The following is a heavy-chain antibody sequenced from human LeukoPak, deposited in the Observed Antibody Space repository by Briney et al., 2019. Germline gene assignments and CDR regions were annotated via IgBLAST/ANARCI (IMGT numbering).Heavy chain of an antibody. V-gene: IGHV4-38-2*02. CDR3: ARHGVAGGELLRFDY. CDR1: GYSISSGYN. Sequence: PSETLSLTCTVSGYSISSGYNWGWIRQPPGKGLEWIGGIYYSGSTYYNPSLKSRVTISVDTSKNQFSLKLSSVTAADTAVYYCARHGVAGGELLRFDYWGQGTLVTVSS. D-gene: IGHD1-26*01. J-gene: IGHJ4*02. CDR2: IYYSGST.